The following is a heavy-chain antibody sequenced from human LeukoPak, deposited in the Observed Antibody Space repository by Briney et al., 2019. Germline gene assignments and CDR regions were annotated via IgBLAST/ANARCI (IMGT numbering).Heavy chain of an antibody. CDR1: GFTFSSYG. V-gene: IGHV3-30*03. CDR2: ISYDGSNK. CDR3: NTYHFDY. Sequence: GRSLRLSCAASGFTFSSYGMHWVRQAPGKGLEWVPVISYDGSNKYYADSEKGRFTISRDNSKNTLYLQMNSLRAEDTAVYYCNTYHFDYWGQGTLVTVSS. J-gene: IGHJ4*02. D-gene: IGHD2-2*01.